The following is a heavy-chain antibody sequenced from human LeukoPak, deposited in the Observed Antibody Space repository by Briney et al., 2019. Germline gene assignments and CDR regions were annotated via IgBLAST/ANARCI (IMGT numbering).Heavy chain of an antibody. CDR1: GFTFSRYS. J-gene: IGHJ6*03. D-gene: IGHD1-26*01. CDR2: IYSGGNT. Sequence: SGGSLRLSCAASGFTFSRYSLNWVRQAPGKGLDWVSVIYSGGNTYYADSAKGRFTISRDNSKNTLYLQMNSLRAEDTAVYYCAKHSGSFSSYYYYMDVWGKGTTVTVSS. CDR3: AKHSGSFSSYYYYMDV. V-gene: IGHV3-66*04.